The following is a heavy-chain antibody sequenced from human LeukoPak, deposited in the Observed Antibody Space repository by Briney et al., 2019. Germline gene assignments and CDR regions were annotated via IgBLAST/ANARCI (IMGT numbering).Heavy chain of an antibody. Sequence: GGSLRLSCAASGFTFSSYWMHWVRQAPGKGLVWVSRINSDGSNTGYADSVKGRFTVSRDNAKNTLYLQMNSLRAEDTAVYHCARDYRSSPDPWGQGTLVTVSS. CDR2: INSDGSNT. J-gene: IGHJ5*02. CDR3: ARDYRSSPDP. D-gene: IGHD6-13*01. CDR1: GFTFSSYW. V-gene: IGHV3-74*01.